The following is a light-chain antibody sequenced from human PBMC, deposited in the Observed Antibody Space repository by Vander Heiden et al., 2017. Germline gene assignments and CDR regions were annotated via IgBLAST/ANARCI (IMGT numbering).Light chain of an antibody. CDR2: AAS. Sequence: DIQMTQSPSSLSASVGDSVTITCRASQSLSRYLNWYQQKPGKDPKLLMYAASTLQGGVPSRFSGSGSGTDFTLTISSLQPEDFATYYCQQSHSTPWTFGQGTKVEIK. V-gene: IGKV1-39*01. CDR3: QQSHSTPWT. J-gene: IGKJ1*01. CDR1: QSLSRY.